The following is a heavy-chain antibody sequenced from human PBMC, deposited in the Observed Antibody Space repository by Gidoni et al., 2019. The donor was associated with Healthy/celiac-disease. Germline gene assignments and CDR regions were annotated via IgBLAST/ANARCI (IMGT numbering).Heavy chain of an antibody. CDR1: GYTFTGYY. J-gene: IGHJ6*02. V-gene: IGHV1-2*02. CDR3: ARGATVVLDYYYYGMDV. CDR2: IHPNSGGT. Sequence: QVQLVQTGAEVKKPGASVQVSCKASGYTFTGYYMHWLRLAPGQGLEWMGWIHPNSGGTNYAQKFQGRVTMTRDTSISTAYMELRRLRSDDTAVYYCARGATVVLDYYYYGMDVWGQGTTVTVSS. D-gene: IGHD4-17*01.